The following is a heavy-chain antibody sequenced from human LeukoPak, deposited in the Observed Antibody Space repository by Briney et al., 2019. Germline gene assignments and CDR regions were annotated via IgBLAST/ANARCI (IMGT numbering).Heavy chain of an antibody. CDR2: IYYSGST. J-gene: IGHJ5*02. V-gene: IGHV4-59*08. CDR3: ARRGSAAAGKTNWFDP. D-gene: IGHD6-13*01. Sequence: SETLSLTCTVSGGSISSYYWSWIRQPPGQGLEWIGYIYYSGSTNYNPSLKSRVTISVDTSKNQFSLKLSSVTAADTAVYYCARRGSAAAGKTNWFDPWGQGTLVTVSS. CDR1: GGSISSYY.